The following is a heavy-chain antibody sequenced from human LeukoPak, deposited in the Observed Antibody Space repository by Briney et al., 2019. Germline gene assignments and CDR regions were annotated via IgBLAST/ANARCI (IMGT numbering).Heavy chain of an antibody. J-gene: IGHJ4*02. CDR1: GLTFSSYE. D-gene: IGHD5-18*01. Sequence: PGGSLRLSCAASGLTFSSYEMNWVRQAPGKGLEWVSYISSSGSTIYYADSVKGRFTISRDNAKNSLYLQMHSLRAEDTAVYYCARGGQLWLHGYFDYWGQGTLVTVSS. CDR2: ISSSGSTI. V-gene: IGHV3-48*03. CDR3: ARGGQLWLHGYFDY.